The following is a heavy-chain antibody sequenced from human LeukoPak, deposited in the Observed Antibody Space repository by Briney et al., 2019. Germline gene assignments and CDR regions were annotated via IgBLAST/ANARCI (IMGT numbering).Heavy chain of an antibody. J-gene: IGHJ5*02. CDR2: IYTSGST. CDR1: GGSISSYY. Sequence: PSETLPLTCTVSGGSISSYYWSWVRQPPGKGLEWIGYIYTSGSTNYNPSLKSRVTISVDTSENQFSLKLSSVTAADTAVYYCARANYNWFDPWGQGTLVTVSS. V-gene: IGHV4-4*09. CDR3: ARANYNWFDP.